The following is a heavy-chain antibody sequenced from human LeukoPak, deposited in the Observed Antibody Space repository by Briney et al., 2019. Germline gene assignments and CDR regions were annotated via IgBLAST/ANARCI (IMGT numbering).Heavy chain of an antibody. CDR1: GFTFRSYA. J-gene: IGHJ4*02. D-gene: IGHD1-26*01. Sequence: GGSLRLSCAASGFTFRSYAMSWVRQAPGKGLEWVSAYSGSGGSTYYADSVKGRFTISRDNAKNTLYLQMNSLRAEDTAVYYCTRDQSTAGPTTADYWGQGTLVTVSS. CDR3: TRDQSTAGPTTADY. V-gene: IGHV3-23*01. CDR2: YSGSGGST.